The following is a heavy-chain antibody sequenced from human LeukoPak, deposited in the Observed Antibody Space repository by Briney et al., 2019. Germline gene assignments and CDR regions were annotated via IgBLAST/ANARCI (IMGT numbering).Heavy chain of an antibody. V-gene: IGHV1-18*01. CDR1: GYTFSSYA. J-gene: IGHJ5*02. CDR3: ATVGQWLVLENWFDP. D-gene: IGHD6-19*01. Sequence: ASVKVSCKASGYTFSSYAMTWVRQAPGQGLEWMGWISVYSGNTNYAQKFQGRVTMTTDTSTSTANMELRSLRSDDTAVYYCATVGQWLVLENWFDPWGQGTLVTVSS. CDR2: ISVYSGNT.